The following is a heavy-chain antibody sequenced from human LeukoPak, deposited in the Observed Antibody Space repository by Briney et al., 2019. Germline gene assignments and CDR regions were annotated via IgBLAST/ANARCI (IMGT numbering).Heavy chain of an antibody. Sequence: ASVKVSCKVSGYTLTELSLHWVRQAPGKGLEWMGRFDPEDGETIYARKFQGRVTMTEDTSTDTAYMELSSLRSEDTAVYFCAVSLTTGGYYGMDVWGQGTAVTVSS. CDR1: GYTLTELS. CDR3: AVSLTTGGYYGMDV. V-gene: IGHV1-24*01. J-gene: IGHJ6*02. CDR2: FDPEDGET. D-gene: IGHD1-1*01.